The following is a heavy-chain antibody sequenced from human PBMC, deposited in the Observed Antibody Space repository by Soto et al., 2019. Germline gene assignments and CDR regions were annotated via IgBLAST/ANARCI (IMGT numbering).Heavy chain of an antibody. CDR1: GFTFSASP. D-gene: IGHD5-18*01. Sequence: GGSLRLSCAASGFTFSASPMSWVRQAPGEGLEWVAGIRDSGDRTYHADSVKGRFTISRDNSKNTLYLEMNSLRAEDTARYYCAKGGLTALVTGTWGQGTLVTVSS. CDR3: AKGGLTALVTGT. V-gene: IGHV3-23*01. J-gene: IGHJ5*02. CDR2: IRDSGDRT.